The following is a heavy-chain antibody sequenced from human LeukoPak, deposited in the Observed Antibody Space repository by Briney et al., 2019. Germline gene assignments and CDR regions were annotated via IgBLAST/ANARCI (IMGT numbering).Heavy chain of an antibody. CDR1: GFTFSSYA. CDR2: ISGSASST. D-gene: IGHD1-20*01. CDR3: AKGVTATRPDYFDN. Sequence: GGSLRLSCAASGFTFSSYAMSWVRQAPGKGLEWVSTISGSASSTYNAESVRGRFTVSRDNSKNTLSLQMNGLTAEDTAVYFCAKGVTATRPDYFDNWGQGTLVSVSS. V-gene: IGHV3-23*01. J-gene: IGHJ4*02.